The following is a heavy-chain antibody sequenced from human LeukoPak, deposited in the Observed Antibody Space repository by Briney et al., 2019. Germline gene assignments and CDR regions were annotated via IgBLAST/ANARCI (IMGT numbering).Heavy chain of an antibody. J-gene: IGHJ4*02. CDR3: ASVRIAAAGTTSDY. CDR1: GYTFTSYG. V-gene: IGHV1-18*01. CDR2: ISAYNGNT. D-gene: IGHD6-13*01. Sequence: ASVTVSCKASGYTFTSYGISWVRQAPGQGLEWMGWISAYNGNTNYAQKLQGRVTMTTDTSTSTAYMELRSLRSDDTAVYYCASVRIAAAGTTSDYWGQGTLVTVSS.